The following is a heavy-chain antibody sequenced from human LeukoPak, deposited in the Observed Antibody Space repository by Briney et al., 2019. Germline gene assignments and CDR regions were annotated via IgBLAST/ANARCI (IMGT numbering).Heavy chain of an antibody. Sequence: GGSLRLSCAASGFTFSTYSMNWVRQAPGRGLAWVSSISSSSKYIYYADSVKGRFTISRDDAKNSLSLQMNSLRAEDTAVYYCARDLDIVVVPASWFYPWGQGTLVTVSS. D-gene: IGHD2-2*03. CDR2: ISSSSKYI. CDR1: GFTFSTYS. J-gene: IGHJ5*02. CDR3: ARDLDIVVVPASWFYP. V-gene: IGHV3-21*01.